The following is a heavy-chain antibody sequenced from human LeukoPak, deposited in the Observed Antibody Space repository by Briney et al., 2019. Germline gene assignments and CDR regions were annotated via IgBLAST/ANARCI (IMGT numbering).Heavy chain of an antibody. CDR1: EFAFSSAW. Sequence: PGGSLRLSCAASEFAFSSAWMAWVRQAPGKGLEWVGNIKPDGTEGFYVDSVKGRFTITRDNAKNSLYLQMNSLRAEDTAVYYCARDWDYWGQGTLVTVSS. CDR3: ARDWDY. V-gene: IGHV3-7*01. CDR2: IKPDGTEG. J-gene: IGHJ4*02.